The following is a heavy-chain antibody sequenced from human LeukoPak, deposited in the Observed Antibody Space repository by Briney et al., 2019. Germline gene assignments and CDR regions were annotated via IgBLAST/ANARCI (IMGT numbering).Heavy chain of an antibody. CDR1: GFTFSSSA. CDR2: ISGSGGST. V-gene: IGHV3-23*01. J-gene: IGHJ3*02. D-gene: IGHD2-2*01. Sequence: PGGSLRLSCAASGFTFSSSAMHWVRQAPGKGLEWVSAISGSGGSTYYADSVKGRFTISRDDSKNTLYLQMNSLRAEDTAVYYCAKSPMPQNAFDIWGQGTMVTVSS. CDR3: AKSPMPQNAFDI.